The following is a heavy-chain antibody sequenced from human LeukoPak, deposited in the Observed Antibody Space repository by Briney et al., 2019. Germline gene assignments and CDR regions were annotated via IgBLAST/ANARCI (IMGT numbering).Heavy chain of an antibody. J-gene: IGHJ4*02. V-gene: IGHV5-51*01. CDR3: ARHGRGYDILTGYYTLFDY. D-gene: IGHD3-9*01. CDR1: GDSFSGYW. CDR2: IYPDDSET. Sequence: GESLKISCKGSGDSFSGYWIGWVRQMPGKGLEWMGIIYPDDSETKYSPSFQGQVSLSADKSISTAYLQWSSLKASDTAMYYCARHGRGYDILTGYYTLFDYWGQGTLVTVSS.